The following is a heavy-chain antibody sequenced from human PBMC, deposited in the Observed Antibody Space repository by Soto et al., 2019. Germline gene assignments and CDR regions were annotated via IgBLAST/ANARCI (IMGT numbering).Heavy chain of an antibody. CDR2: IIPIFGTA. CDR1: GGTFSRYA. Sequence: LVNVSCKASGGTFSRYAISWVRQAPGQGLEWMGGIIPIFGTANYAQKFQGRVTITADESTSTAYMELRSLRSEDTAVYDCARGITLNWFDPWGQGTLVTVSS. V-gene: IGHV1-69*13. CDR3: ARGITLNWFDP. J-gene: IGHJ5*02. D-gene: IGHD1-20*01.